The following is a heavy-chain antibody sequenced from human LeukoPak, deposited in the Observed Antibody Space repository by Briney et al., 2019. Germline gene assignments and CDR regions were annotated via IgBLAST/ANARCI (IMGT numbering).Heavy chain of an antibody. D-gene: IGHD6-19*01. V-gene: IGHV3-30-3*01. Sequence: GGSLRLSCAASGFTFSSYAMNWVRQAPGKGLEWVAVISHDGGNKYYADFVKGRFTISRDNSKNTLDLQMNSLRAEDTAVYYCATGKAVAGFLGYWGQGTLVTVSS. CDR3: ATGKAVAGFLGY. CDR1: GFTFSSYA. J-gene: IGHJ4*02. CDR2: ISHDGGNK.